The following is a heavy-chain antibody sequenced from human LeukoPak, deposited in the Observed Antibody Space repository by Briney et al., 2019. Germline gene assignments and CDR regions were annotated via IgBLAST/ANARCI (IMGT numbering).Heavy chain of an antibody. Sequence: TGGSLRLSCAASGFTFSSYAMSWVRQAPGKGLEWVSAISGSGGSTYYADSVKGRFTISRDNSKNTLYLQMNSLRAEDTAVYYCAKDLEGGEKYQLLYLGYFDYWGQGTLVTVSS. D-gene: IGHD2-2*02. CDR1: GFTFSSYA. CDR2: ISGSGGST. J-gene: IGHJ4*02. V-gene: IGHV3-23*01. CDR3: AKDLEGGEKYQLLYLGYFDY.